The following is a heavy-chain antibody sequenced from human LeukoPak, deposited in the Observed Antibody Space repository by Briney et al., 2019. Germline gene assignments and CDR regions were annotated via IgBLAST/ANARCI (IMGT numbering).Heavy chain of an antibody. CDR2: DTSSTTST. J-gene: IGHJ6*03. D-gene: IGHD2-8*02. CDR1: EFSISHYA. CDR3: SKAPLETCTGAVCYYLDV. Sequence: GGSLRLSCTASEFSISHYAMSWVRQAPGKGLKWVSADTSSTTSTYYANSVRGRFTISRDNSMNTLYLQMNSLRADDTAVYYCSKAPLETCTGAVCYYLDVWGKGTTVIVSS. V-gene: IGHV3-23*01.